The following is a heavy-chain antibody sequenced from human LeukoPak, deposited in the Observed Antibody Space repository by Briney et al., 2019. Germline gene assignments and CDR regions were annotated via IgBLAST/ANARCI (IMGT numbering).Heavy chain of an antibody. CDR2: IIPIFGTA. CDR3: ARDPRGYYYDSSGPAGDY. V-gene: IGHV1-69*06. D-gene: IGHD3-22*01. CDR1: GGTFSSYA. J-gene: IGHJ4*02. Sequence: ASVKVSCKASGGTFSSYAISWVRQAPGQGLEWMGGIIPIFGTANYAQKFQGRVTITADKSTSTAYMELSSLRSEDTAVYYCARDPRGYYYDSSGPAGDYWGQGTLVTVSS.